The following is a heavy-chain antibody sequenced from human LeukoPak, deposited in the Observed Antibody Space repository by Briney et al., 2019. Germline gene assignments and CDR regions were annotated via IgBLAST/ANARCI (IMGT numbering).Heavy chain of an antibody. CDR1: GGSISSSNW. CDR2: IYHSGST. J-gene: IGHJ4*02. CDR3: ARAAAGGSYWGWDYFDY. D-gene: IGHD1-26*01. V-gene: IGHV4-4*02. Sequence: SETLSLTCAVSGGSISSSNWWSWVRQPPGKGLEWIGEIYHSGSTNYNPSLKSRVTISVDKSKNQFSLKLSSVTAADTAVYYCARAAAGGSYWGWDYFDYWGQGTLVTVSS.